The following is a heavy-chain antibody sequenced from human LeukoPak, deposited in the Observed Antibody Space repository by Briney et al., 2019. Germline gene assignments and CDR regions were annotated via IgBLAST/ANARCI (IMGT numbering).Heavy chain of an antibody. V-gene: IGHV3-7*01. CDR3: ARDRTVTGPQGDY. Sequence: GGSLRLSCAASGFTFSRYWMSWVRQAPGKGLEWVANIKQDGSEKYYVDSVNGRFTISRDNAKNSLYLQMNSLRAEDTAVYYCARDRTVTGPQGDYWGQGTLVTVSS. D-gene: IGHD4-17*01. CDR2: IKQDGSEK. CDR1: GFTFSRYW. J-gene: IGHJ4*02.